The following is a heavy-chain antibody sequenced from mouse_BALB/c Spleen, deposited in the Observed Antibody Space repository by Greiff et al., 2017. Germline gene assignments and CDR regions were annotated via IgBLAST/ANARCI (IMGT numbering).Heavy chain of an antibody. Sequence: VKLVESGGDLVKPGGSLKLSCAASGFTFSSYGMSWVRQPPGKGLEWLGVIWAGGSTNYNSALMSRLSISKDNSKSQVFLKMNSLQTDDTAMYYCASNWDYYAMDYWGQGTSVTVSS. J-gene: IGHJ4*01. CDR1: GFTFSSYG. CDR3: ASNWDYYAMDY. V-gene: IGHV2-9*02. D-gene: IGHD4-1*01. CDR2: IWAGGST.